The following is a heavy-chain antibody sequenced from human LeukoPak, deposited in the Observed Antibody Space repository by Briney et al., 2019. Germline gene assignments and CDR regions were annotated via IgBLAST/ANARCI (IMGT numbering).Heavy chain of an antibody. CDR1: GFTFSNYW. CDR2: IKQDGTVK. J-gene: IGHJ4*02. D-gene: IGHD3-10*01. V-gene: IGHV3-7*01. CDR3: ARDYHGLGSYSGYY. Sequence: GGSLRLSCAASGFTFSNYWMTWVRQAPGKGLEWVANIKQDGTVKNYVDSVKGRFTISRDNAKNSLFLQMSSLRAEDTAVYYCARDYHGLGSYSGYYWGQGTLVTVSS.